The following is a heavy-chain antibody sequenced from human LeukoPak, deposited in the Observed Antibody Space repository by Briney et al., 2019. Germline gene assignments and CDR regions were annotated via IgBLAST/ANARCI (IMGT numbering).Heavy chain of an antibody. V-gene: IGHV3-9*01. CDR3: ARYSSGWYGAGGPFYYFDY. J-gene: IGHJ4*02. Sequence: QTGGSLRLSCAASGFTFDDYAMHWVRQAPGKGLEWVSGISWNSGSIGYADSVKGRFTISRDNAKNSLYLQMNSLRAEDTALYYCARYSSGWYGAGGPFYYFDYWGQGTLVTVSS. CDR1: GFTFDDYA. CDR2: ISWNSGSI. D-gene: IGHD6-19*01.